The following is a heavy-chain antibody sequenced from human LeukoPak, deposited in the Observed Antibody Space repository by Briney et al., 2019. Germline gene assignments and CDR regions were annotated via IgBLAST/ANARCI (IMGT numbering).Heavy chain of an antibody. D-gene: IGHD3-10*01. V-gene: IGHV4-34*01. CDR3: ARGGDYYGSGIPFDY. CDR2: INHSGST. J-gene: IGHJ4*02. CDR1: GGSFSGYY. Sequence: PSETLSLTCAVYGGSFSGYYWSWIRQPPGKGLEWIGEINHSGSTNYNPSLKSRVTISIDTSERQFSLKLYSVTAADTAVYYCARGGDYYGSGIPFDYWGQGTLVTVSS.